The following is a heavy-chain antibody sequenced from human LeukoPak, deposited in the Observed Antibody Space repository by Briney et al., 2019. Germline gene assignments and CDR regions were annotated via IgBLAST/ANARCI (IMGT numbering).Heavy chain of an antibody. CDR2: IYYSGST. CDR1: GGSISSSSYY. V-gene: IGHV4-39*07. D-gene: IGHD3-10*01. Sequence: SETLSLTCTVSGGSISSSSYYWGWIRQPPGKGLEWIGSIYYSGSTYYNPSLKSRVTISVDTSKNQFSLKLSSVTAADTAVYYCARLKVTYYYGSGTYYYYMDVWGKGTTVTVSS. CDR3: ARLKVTYYYGSGTYYYYMDV. J-gene: IGHJ6*03.